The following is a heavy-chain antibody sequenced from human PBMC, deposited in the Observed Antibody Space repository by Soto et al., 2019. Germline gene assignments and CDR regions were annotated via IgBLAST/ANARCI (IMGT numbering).Heavy chain of an antibody. CDR1: GGSISSSNW. Sequence: QVQLQESGPGLVKPSGTLSLTCAVSGGSISSSNWWSWVRQPPGKGLEWIGEIYHSGSTNYNPSLKSRVTLSLDKSKNQFSLKLSSVTAADTAVYYCALDSSSSHGGLYYYAMDVWGQGTTVTVSS. J-gene: IGHJ6*02. D-gene: IGHD6-6*01. CDR2: IYHSGST. V-gene: IGHV4-4*02. CDR3: ALDSSSSHGGLYYYAMDV.